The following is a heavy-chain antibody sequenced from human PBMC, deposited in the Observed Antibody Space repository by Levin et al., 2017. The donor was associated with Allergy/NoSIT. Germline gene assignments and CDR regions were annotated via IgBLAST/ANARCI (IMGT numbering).Heavy chain of an antibody. CDR2: IYHSGST. D-gene: IGHD6-19*01. V-gene: IGHV4-38-2*02. J-gene: IGHJ3*02. Sequence: SQTLSLTCAVSGYSISSGYYWGWIRQPPGKGLEWIGSIYHSGSTYYNPSLKSRVTISVDTSKNQFSLKLSSVTAADTAVYYCAREPRVSFSSGWYEAFDIWGQGTMVTVSS. CDR3: AREPRVSFSSGWYEAFDI. CDR1: GYSISSGYY.